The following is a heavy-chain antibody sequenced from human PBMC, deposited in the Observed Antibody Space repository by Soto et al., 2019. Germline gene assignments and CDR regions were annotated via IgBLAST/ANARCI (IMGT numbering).Heavy chain of an antibody. CDR3: ARHAVGYGGKFDF. CDR1: GGSVSSGSYY. CDR2: IYYSGTT. J-gene: IGHJ4*02. Sequence: SETLSLTCTVSGGSVSSGSYYWSWIRQPPGKGLEWIGYIYYSGTTNYNPSLESRVTISVDTSKNQFSLKLRSVTAADTAVYYCARHAVGYGGKFDFWGQGTLVTVSS. D-gene: IGHD2-15*01. V-gene: IGHV4-61*01.